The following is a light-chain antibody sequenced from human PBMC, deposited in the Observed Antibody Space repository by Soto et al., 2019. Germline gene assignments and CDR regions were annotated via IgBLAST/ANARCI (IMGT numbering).Light chain of an antibody. CDR1: ESISSTS. J-gene: IGKJ5*01. CDR3: QQYGSSPFT. CDR2: GAS. V-gene: IGKV3-20*01. Sequence: EIVLTQSPGILSFSLGEGATLSCRVSESISSTSLAWYQQKPGQAPRLLIYGASTRATGVPDRFSGSESGTDFTLSISRLEPDDFVVYYCQQYGSSPFTFGQGTRLEIK.